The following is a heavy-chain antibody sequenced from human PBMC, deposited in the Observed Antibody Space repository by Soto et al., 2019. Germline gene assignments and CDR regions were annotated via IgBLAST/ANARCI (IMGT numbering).Heavy chain of an antibody. CDR1: GFTFSSYA. V-gene: IGHV3-30-3*01. CDR3: ARDRYYDSSGYYPHDY. Sequence: QVQLVESGGGVVQPGRSLRLSCAASGFTFSSYAMHWVRQAPGKGLEWVAVISYDGSNKYYADSVKGRFTISRDNSKNTLYLEMNSLRAEDTAVYYCARDRYYDSSGYYPHDYWGQGTLVTVSS. J-gene: IGHJ4*02. D-gene: IGHD3-22*01. CDR2: ISYDGSNK.